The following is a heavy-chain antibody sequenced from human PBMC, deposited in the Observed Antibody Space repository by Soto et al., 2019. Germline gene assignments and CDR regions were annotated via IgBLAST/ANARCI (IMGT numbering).Heavy chain of an antibody. Sequence: ASVEVSCKTSGYTFTYYAVHWVRQAPGQSLEWMGWINAGNGNTQYSQQFQGRVIISRDTSASTAYMELSSLRSQDTAVYYCARNLMTSGYDFWSGLDYWGQGTVVTVSS. CDR1: GYTFTYYA. CDR3: ARNLMTSGYDFWSGLDY. V-gene: IGHV1-3*01. D-gene: IGHD3-3*01. J-gene: IGHJ4*02. CDR2: INAGNGNT.